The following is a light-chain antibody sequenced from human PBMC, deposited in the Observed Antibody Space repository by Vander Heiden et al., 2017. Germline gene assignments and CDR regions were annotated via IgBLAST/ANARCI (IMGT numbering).Light chain of an antibody. V-gene: IGLV1-40*01. CDR3: QSYDSSLSGWGVG. CDR1: SSNIGAGYD. J-gene: IGLJ2*01. CDR2: GNS. Sequence: QSVLTQPPSVSGAPGQRVTISCTGSSSNIGAGYDVHWYQQLPGTAPKLLIYGNSNRPSGVPDRFSGSKSGTSASLDITGLQAEDEADYYCQSYDSSLSGWGVGCVGGTQL.